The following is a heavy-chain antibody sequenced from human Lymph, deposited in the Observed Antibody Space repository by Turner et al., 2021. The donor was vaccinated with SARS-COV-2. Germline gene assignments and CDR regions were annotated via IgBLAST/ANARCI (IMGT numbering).Heavy chain of an antibody. CDR3: ARNQGSTSGYDHGMNV. D-gene: IGHD1-1*01. Sequence: QVQKQESGPGPVRPSGTASIPGSVSGGSISSTSRSWLRQSPGRGLGWIGYLYKVGSTDFKPTPGSRFTISVDTSKNQLSLNLISVTAADTAVYYCARNQGSTSGYDHGMNVWGQGTAVIVSS. CDR1: GGSISSTS. V-gene: IGHV4-59*08. CDR2: LYKVGST. J-gene: IGHJ6*02.